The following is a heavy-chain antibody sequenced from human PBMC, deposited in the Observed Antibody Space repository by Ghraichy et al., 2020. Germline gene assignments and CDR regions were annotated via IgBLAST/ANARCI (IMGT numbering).Heavy chain of an antibody. Sequence: GGSLRLSCAASGFTFSSYGMHWVRQAPGKGLEWVAFIRYDGSNKYYADSVKGRFTISRDNSKNTLYLQMNSLRAEDTAVYYCGMPWVAAAGLGPENYYYYGMDVWGQGTTVTVSS. CDR1: GFTFSSYG. V-gene: IGHV3-30*02. CDR2: IRYDGSNK. J-gene: IGHJ6*02. D-gene: IGHD6-13*01. CDR3: GMPWVAAAGLGPENYYYYGMDV.